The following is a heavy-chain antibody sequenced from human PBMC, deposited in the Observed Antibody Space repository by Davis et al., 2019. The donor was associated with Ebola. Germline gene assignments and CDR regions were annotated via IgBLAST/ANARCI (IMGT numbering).Heavy chain of an antibody. V-gene: IGHV4-59*01. D-gene: IGHD3-16*01. CDR3: ARLSPLGLRLGETYNWFDP. CDR1: GGSISSYY. CDR2: LFYGGSP. J-gene: IGHJ5*02. Sequence: MPGGSLRLSCTVSGGSISSYYWTWIRQPPGKGLEWMGHLFYGGSPNYNPSLKSRVTISLDTSKNQLSLRLISVTAADTAGYYCARLSPLGLRLGETYNWFDPWGPGTLVTVSS.